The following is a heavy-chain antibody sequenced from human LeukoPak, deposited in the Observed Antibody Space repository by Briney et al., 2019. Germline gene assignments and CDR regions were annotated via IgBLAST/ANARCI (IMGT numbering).Heavy chain of an antibody. V-gene: IGHV4-34*01. Sequence: SETLSLTCTVSGGSISSYYWSWLRQPPGKGLEWIGEINHSGSTNYNPSLKSRVTISVDTSKNQFSLKLSSVTAADTAVYYCARYKQWLVRPNWFDPWGQGTLVTVSS. J-gene: IGHJ5*02. CDR2: INHSGST. D-gene: IGHD6-19*01. CDR3: ARYKQWLVRPNWFDP. CDR1: GGSISSYY.